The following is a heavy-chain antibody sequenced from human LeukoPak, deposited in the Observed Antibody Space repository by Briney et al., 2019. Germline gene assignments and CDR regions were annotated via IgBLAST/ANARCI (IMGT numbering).Heavy chain of an antibody. CDR1: GFTFSSYW. D-gene: IGHD6-19*01. Sequence: PGGSLRLSCAASGFTFSSYWMSWVRQAPGKGLEWVANIKQDGSEKYYVDSVKGRFTISRDNAKNSLYLQMNSLRAEDTAVYYCARLGLRSSGWYGGPYYYYYGMDVWGQGTTVTVSS. CDR3: ARLGLRSSGWYGGPYYYYYGMDV. CDR2: IKQDGSEK. J-gene: IGHJ6*02. V-gene: IGHV3-7*01.